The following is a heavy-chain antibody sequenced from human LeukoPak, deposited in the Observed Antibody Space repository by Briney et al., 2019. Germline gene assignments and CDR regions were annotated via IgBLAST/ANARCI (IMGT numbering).Heavy chain of an antibody. D-gene: IGHD3-22*01. CDR1: GFTFSSYA. V-gene: IGHV3-23*01. Sequence: GGSLRPSCAASGFTFSSYAMSWVRQAPGKGLEWVSAISGSGGSTYYADSVKGRFTISRDNSKNTLYLQMNSLRDEDTAVYYCAKDYYDSSGYSDYWGQGTLVTVSS. CDR3: AKDYYDSSGYSDY. CDR2: ISGSGGST. J-gene: IGHJ4*02.